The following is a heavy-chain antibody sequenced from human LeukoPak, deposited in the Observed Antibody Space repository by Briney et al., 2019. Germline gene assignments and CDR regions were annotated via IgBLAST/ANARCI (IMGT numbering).Heavy chain of an antibody. D-gene: IGHD3-10*01. J-gene: IGHJ4*02. CDR1: GDLHSSNRAD. CDR2: TYYRSKWYT. V-gene: IGHV6-1*01. Sequence: SDPLSLTCAISGDLHSSNRADWMWLRQSPSRVLEWLGRTYYRSKWYTEYAVSVKSRITINPDTSKNQFSLQLSSVNPEDTAVYYCARLGSGSNYWGQGTLVTVSS. CDR3: ARLGSGSNY.